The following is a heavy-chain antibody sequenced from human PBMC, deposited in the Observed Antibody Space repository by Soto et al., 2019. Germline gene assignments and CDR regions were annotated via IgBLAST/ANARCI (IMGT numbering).Heavy chain of an antibody. CDR3: GVDTASPLLWFGEQSRYFDL. Sequence: QVQLVQSGAEVKKPGSSVKVSCKASGGTFSSYAISWVRQAPGQGLEWMGGIIPIFGTANYAQKFQGRVKSTADESTSRTYMELSSLRAEDTAVYYSGVDTASPLLWFGEQSRYFDLWGRGKPFPVFS. V-gene: IGHV1-69*12. CDR1: GGTFSSYA. CDR2: IIPIFGTA. D-gene: IGHD3-10*01. J-gene: IGHJ2*01.